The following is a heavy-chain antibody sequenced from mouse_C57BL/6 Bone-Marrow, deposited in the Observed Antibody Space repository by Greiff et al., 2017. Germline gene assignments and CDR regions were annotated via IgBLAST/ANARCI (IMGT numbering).Heavy chain of an antibody. J-gene: IGHJ2*01. CDR3: ARHITTGVDY. CDR1: GFTFSNYG. D-gene: IGHD1-1*01. CDR2: ISSGGSYT. Sequence: EVQLVESGGDLVKPGGSLKLSCAASGFTFSNYGMSWVRQTPDKRLEWVATISSGGSYTCYPDSVKGRFTISRDNAKNTLYLQMSSLKSEDTAMYYCARHITTGVDYWGQGTTLTVSA. V-gene: IGHV5-6*01.